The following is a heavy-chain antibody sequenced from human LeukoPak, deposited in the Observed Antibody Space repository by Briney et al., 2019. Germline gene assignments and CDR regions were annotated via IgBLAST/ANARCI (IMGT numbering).Heavy chain of an antibody. V-gene: IGHV1-2*02. D-gene: IGHD6-13*01. CDR3: ARERAAAKSIAAAGPKRGFDP. CDR1: GYTFTGYY. CDR2: INPNSGGT. Sequence: ASVKVSCKASGYTFTGYYMHWVRQAPGQGLEWMGWINPNSGGTNYAQKFQGRVTMTRDTSISTAYMELSRLRSDDTAVYYCARERAAAKSIAAAGPKRGFDPWGQGTLVTVSS. J-gene: IGHJ5*02.